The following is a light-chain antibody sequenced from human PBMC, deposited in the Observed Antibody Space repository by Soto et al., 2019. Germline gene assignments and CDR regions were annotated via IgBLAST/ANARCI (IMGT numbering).Light chain of an antibody. CDR2: EGS. V-gene: IGLV2-23*01. CDR1: SSDVGSYNL. J-gene: IGLJ2*01. Sequence: QSALTQPASVSGSPGQSITISCTGTSSDVGSYNLVSWYQQHPGKAPXLMIYEGSKRPSGVSXRFXGXXSGXXXXLTXSGLQAEDEADYYCCSYAGSSSVVFGGGTKLTVL. CDR3: CSYAGSSSVV.